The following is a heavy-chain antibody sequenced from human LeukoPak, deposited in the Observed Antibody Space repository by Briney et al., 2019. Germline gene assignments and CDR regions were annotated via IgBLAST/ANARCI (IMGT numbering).Heavy chain of an antibody. Sequence: ASVKVSCKASGYTFTSYYMHRVRQAPGQGLEWMGIINPSGGSASYAQKFQGRVTMTRDTSTSTVYMELSSLRSEDTAVYYCARGDAQGGGVIVITFDYWGQGTLVTVSS. CDR1: GYTFTSYY. CDR2: INPSGGSA. D-gene: IGHD3-16*02. V-gene: IGHV1-46*01. J-gene: IGHJ4*02. CDR3: ARGDAQGGGVIVITFDY.